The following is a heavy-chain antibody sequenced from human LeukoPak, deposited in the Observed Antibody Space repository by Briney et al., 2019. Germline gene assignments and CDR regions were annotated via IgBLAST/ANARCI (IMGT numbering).Heavy chain of an antibody. CDR3: AKGPVRAAAGTNYFDY. J-gene: IGHJ4*02. CDR2: IRYDGNNK. V-gene: IGHV3-30*02. D-gene: IGHD6-13*01. CDR1: GFTFRSYG. Sequence: GGSLRLSCAASGFTFRSYGMHWVRQGPGKGLEWVAFIRYDGNNKYYADSVRGRFTISRDNSKNTLYLQMNSLKAEDTAVYYCAKGPVRAAAGTNYFDYWGQGTLVTVSS.